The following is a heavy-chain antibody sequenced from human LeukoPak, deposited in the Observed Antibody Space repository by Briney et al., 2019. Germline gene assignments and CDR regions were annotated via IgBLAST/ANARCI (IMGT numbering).Heavy chain of an antibody. Sequence: PGGSLRLSCAASGFTFSSYGMHWVRQAPGKGLEWVAVIWYDGSNKYYADSVKGRFTISRDNSKNTLYLQMNSLRAEDTAVYYCARDPTFIAAAGTGEFDYWGQGTLVTVSS. CDR2: IWYDGSNK. J-gene: IGHJ4*02. D-gene: IGHD6-13*01. CDR1: GFTFSSYG. V-gene: IGHV3-33*01. CDR3: ARDPTFIAAAGTGEFDY.